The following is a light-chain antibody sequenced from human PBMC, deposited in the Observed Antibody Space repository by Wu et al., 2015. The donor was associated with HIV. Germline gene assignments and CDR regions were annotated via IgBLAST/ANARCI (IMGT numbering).Light chain of an antibody. CDR3: QQYHSHPGT. J-gene: IGKJ2*01. CDR2: KAS. Sequence: DIQMTQSPSTLSASVGDRVTITCRASQSISEWLAWYQQKPGKAPKLLIYKASSLQSGVPSRFSGSGSGTQFTLTISSLQPDDFANYYYQQYHSHPGTFGQGTKLEI. V-gene: IGKV1-5*03. CDR1: QSISEW.